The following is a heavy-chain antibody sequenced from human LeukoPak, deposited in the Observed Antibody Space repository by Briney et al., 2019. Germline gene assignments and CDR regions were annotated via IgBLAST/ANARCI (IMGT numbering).Heavy chain of an antibody. Sequence: GGSLRLSCAASGFTFSAYAMSWVRLAPGKGLEWVSGISGSGAGTYYADSVKGRFTISRDNSKSTLILQMNSLRVEDTALYYCTKRVKYGGTWDHFADWGQGTLVTVSS. J-gene: IGHJ4*02. D-gene: IGHD1-26*01. CDR1: GFTFSAYA. CDR2: ISGSGAGT. CDR3: TKRVKYGGTWDHFAD. V-gene: IGHV3-23*01.